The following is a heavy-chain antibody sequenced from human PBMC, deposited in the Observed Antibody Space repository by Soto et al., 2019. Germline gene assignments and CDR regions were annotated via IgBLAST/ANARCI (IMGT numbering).Heavy chain of an antibody. J-gene: IGHJ5*02. D-gene: IGHD6-13*01. CDR2: ISAYNGNT. CDR3: ARDTKGSSWYIWFDP. V-gene: IGHV1-18*01. CDR1: GYTFTSYG. Sequence: GASVKVSCTASGYTFTSYGISWVRQAPGQGLEWMGWISAYNGNTNYAQKLQGRVTMTTDTSTSTAYMELRSLRSDDTAVYYCARDTKGSSWYIWFDPWGQGTLVTVSS.